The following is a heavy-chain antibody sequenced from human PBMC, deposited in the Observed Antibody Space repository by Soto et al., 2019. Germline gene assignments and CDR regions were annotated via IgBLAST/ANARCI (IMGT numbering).Heavy chain of an antibody. Sequence: GGSLILSCAASKITFSAYAMGWVRQTPGKGLEWVSAISGSGGSTYYADSVKGRFTISRDNSKNTLYLQMNSLRAEDTAVYYCAKNFGEFTLYYYYGMDVWGQGTTVTVSS. D-gene: IGHD3-16*01. J-gene: IGHJ6*02. CDR2: ISGSGGST. V-gene: IGHV3-23*01. CDR1: KITFSAYA. CDR3: AKNFGEFTLYYYYGMDV.